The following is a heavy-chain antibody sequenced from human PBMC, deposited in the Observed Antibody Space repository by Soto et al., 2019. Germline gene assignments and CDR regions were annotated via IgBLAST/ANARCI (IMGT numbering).Heavy chain of an antibody. CDR3: ARGGVTMIVSDTFDI. CDR1: GGTFSSYT. D-gene: IGHD3-22*01. J-gene: IGHJ3*02. Sequence: ASVKVSCKASGGTFSSYTISWVRQAPGQGLEWMGRIIPILGIANYAQKFQGRVTITADKSTSTAYMELSSLRSEDTAVYYCARGGVTMIVSDTFDIWGQGTMVTVSS. V-gene: IGHV1-69*02. CDR2: IIPILGIA.